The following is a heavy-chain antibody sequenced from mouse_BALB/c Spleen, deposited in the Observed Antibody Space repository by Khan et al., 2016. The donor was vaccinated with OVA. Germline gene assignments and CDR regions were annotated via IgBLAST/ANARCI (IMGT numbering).Heavy chain of an antibody. CDR1: GYTFTNYG. V-gene: IGHV9-1*02. J-gene: IGHJ4*01. Sequence: QIQLVQSGPELKKPGETVKISCKASGYTFTNYGMNWVKQAPGKGLKWMGWINTYTGEPTYADDFKGRFAFSLETSANTAYLQINNLKNEDMATYFCAREAYYRYCYAMDYWGQGTSVTVSS. D-gene: IGHD2-14*01. CDR2: INTYTGEP. CDR3: AREAYYRYCYAMDY.